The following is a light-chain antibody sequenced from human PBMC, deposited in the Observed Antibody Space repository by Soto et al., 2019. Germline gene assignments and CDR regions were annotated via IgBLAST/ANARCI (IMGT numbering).Light chain of an antibody. CDR1: QSIRSH. CDR3: QQSFSSPFA. V-gene: IGKV1-39*01. J-gene: IGKJ3*01. Sequence: DIQMTQSPSSLSASVGDRVSITCRASQSIRSHLNWFQHKPGKAPKVLIYGASSLQGGVPSRFSGSGSGTYFTLTIKSLQPEDFATYYCQQSFSSPFAFGPGTKVDVK. CDR2: GAS.